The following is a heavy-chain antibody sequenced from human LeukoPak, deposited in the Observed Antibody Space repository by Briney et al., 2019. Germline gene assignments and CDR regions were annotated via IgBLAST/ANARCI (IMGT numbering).Heavy chain of an antibody. Sequence: SETLSLTCTVSGGSISSGGYYWSWIRQHPGKGPEWIGYIYYSGSTYYNPSLKSRVTISVDTSKNQFSLKLSSATAADTAVYYCARQSDYGDPPDYGMDVWGQGTTVTVSS. V-gene: IGHV4-31*03. D-gene: IGHD4-17*01. CDR2: IYYSGST. CDR1: GGSISSGGYY. CDR3: ARQSDYGDPPDYGMDV. J-gene: IGHJ6*02.